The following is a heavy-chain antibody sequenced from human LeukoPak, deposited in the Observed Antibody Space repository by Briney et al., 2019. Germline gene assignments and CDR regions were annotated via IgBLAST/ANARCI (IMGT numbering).Heavy chain of an antibody. CDR2: ISYDGSKI. CDR3: AKNGEPHYYMDV. Sequence: GGSLRLSCAASGFTFSSYPLHWVRQAPGKGLEWVTLISYDGSKIYYADSVKGRFTISRDNSKNTLYLQMNGLRAEDTAVYYCAKNGEPHYYMDVWGKGTTVTVSS. V-gene: IGHV3-30-3*02. CDR1: GFTFSSYP. J-gene: IGHJ6*03. D-gene: IGHD1-14*01.